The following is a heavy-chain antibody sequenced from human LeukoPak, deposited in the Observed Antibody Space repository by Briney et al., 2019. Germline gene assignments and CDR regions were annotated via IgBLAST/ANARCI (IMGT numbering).Heavy chain of an antibody. CDR2: INSDGSST. CDR3: AREAEGRFLETYYYYMDV. V-gene: IGHV3-74*01. CDR1: GFTLSSYW. D-gene: IGHD3-3*01. J-gene: IGHJ6*03. Sequence: RTGGSLRLSCAASGFTLSSYWMHWVRQAPGKGLVWVSRINSDGSSTSYADSVKGRFTISRDNAKNTLYLQMNSLRAEDTAVYYCAREAEGRFLETYYYYMDVWGKGTTVTVSS.